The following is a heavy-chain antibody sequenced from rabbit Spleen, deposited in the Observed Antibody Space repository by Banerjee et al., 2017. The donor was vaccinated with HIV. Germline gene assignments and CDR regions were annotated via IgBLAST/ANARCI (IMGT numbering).Heavy chain of an antibody. Sequence: QEQLVESGGGLVQPGGSLKLSCKASGFDFSTYGVSWVRQGPGKGLEWIGYIDPIFGTTNYATWVNGRFSISRENTQNTLYLQLNSLTVADTATYFCARDFYISGSGDSRGDFNLWGPGTLVTVS. CDR2: IDPIFGTT. CDR1: GFDFSTYG. D-gene: IGHD1-1*01. J-gene: IGHJ4*01. V-gene: IGHV1S47*01. CDR3: ARDFYISGSGDSRGDFNL.